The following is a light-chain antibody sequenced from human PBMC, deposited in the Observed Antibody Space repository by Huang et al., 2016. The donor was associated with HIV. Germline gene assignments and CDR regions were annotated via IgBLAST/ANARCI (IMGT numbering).Light chain of an antibody. V-gene: IGKV3-15*01. CDR1: QSIDNK. CDR3: QHYSKWPLMYL. Sequence: EVVMTQSPGTLSVSLRERATLSCKTSQSIDNKLAWYQQKPGQAPRLLIYSTSTRATGVPVRFSGGCSGTEFTLTISSLQSEDFGVYYCQHYSKWPLMYLFGQGTKLQI. CDR2: STS. J-gene: IGKJ2*01.